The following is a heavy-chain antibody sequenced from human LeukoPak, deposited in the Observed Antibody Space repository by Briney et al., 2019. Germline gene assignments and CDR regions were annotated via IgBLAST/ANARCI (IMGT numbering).Heavy chain of an antibody. J-gene: IGHJ3*02. CDR2: ISGTDNTI. D-gene: IGHD2-2*01. CDR1: GFTFSDYY. V-gene: IGHV3-11*04. CDR3: ARGGIVVKTKNAFDI. Sequence: GGSLRLSCVGSGFTFSDYYMTWIRQAPGKGREWVSYISGTDNTINYVDSVKGRFTISRDNAKNSLYLQMNSLRAEDTAVYYCARGGIVVKTKNAFDIWGQGTMVTVSS.